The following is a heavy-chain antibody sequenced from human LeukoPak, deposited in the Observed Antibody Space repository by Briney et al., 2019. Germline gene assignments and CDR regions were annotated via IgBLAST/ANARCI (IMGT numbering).Heavy chain of an antibody. J-gene: IGHJ4*02. D-gene: IGHD5-12*01. V-gene: IGHV1-24*01. CDR2: FDPEDGET. Sequence: GASVKVSCKVSGYTLTELSMHWVRQAPGKGLEWMGGFDPEDGETIYAQKFQGRVTMTEDTSTDTAYMELSSLRSEDTAVYYCATLVGYSGYDYSEKNEYYFDYWGQGTLVTVSS. CDR3: ATLVGYSGYDYSEKNEYYFDY. CDR1: GYTLTELS.